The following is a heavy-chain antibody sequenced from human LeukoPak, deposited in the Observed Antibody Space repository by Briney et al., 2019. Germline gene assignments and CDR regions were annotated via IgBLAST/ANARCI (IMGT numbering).Heavy chain of an antibody. CDR2: ISAYNGNT. J-gene: IGHJ4*02. Sequence: ASVKVSCKASGYTFTSYGISWVRQAPGQGLEWMGWISAYNGNTNYAQKLQGRVTMTTDTSTSTAYMELRSLRSDDTAVYYCARDRVRPHPIVGATNALDYWGQGTLVTVSS. D-gene: IGHD1-26*01. V-gene: IGHV1-18*01. CDR1: GYTFTSYG. CDR3: ARDRVRPHPIVGATNALDY.